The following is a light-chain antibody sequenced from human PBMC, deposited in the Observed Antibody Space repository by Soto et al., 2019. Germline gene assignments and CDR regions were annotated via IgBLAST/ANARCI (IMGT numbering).Light chain of an antibody. J-gene: IGKJ1*01. Sequence: ETVLTQSPGTLSLSPGERATLSCRASQTVRNSYVAWYQHKPGQAPRVLIHAASSRNTGIPDRFSGSGSGTAFTLTISRLEPEDFAVYYCQQYGNSPWSFGQGTKVEI. CDR2: AAS. CDR3: QQYGNSPWS. V-gene: IGKV3-20*01. CDR1: QTVRNSY.